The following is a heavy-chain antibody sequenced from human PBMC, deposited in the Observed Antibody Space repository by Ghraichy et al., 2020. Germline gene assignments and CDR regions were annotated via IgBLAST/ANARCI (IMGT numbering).Heavy chain of an antibody. Sequence: GGSLRLSCAASGFTFSSYGMHWVRQAPGKGLEWVAVISYDGSNKYYADSVKGRFTISRDNSKNTLYLQMNSLRAEDTAVYYCAKDSYDFWSGYSHDYWGQGTLVTVSS. D-gene: IGHD3-3*01. J-gene: IGHJ4*02. CDR2: ISYDGSNK. CDR1: GFTFSSYG. CDR3: AKDSYDFWSGYSHDY. V-gene: IGHV3-30*18.